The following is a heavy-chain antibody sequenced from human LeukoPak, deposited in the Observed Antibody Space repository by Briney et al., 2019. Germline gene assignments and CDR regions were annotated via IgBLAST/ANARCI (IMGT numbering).Heavy chain of an antibody. V-gene: IGHV4-34*01. D-gene: IGHD2-2*01. J-gene: IGHJ4*02. CDR3: ARRDEDCSSTSCRDY. Sequence: SETLSLTCTVYGGSFSGYYWSWIRQPPGKGLEWIGEINHSGSTNYNPSLKSRVTISVDTSKNQFSLKLSSVTAADTAVYYCARRDEDCSSTSCRDYWGQGTLVTVSS. CDR2: INHSGST. CDR1: GGSFSGYY.